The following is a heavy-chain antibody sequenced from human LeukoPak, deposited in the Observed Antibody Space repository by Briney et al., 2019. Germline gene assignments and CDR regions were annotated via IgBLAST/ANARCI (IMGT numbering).Heavy chain of an antibody. Sequence: GASVKVSCKASGGTFSSYAISWVRQAPGQGLEWMGGIIPIFGTANYAQKFQGRVTITADESTSTAYMELSSLRSEDTAVYYCAAYYDFWSGYGSVAPMERIFDPWGQGTLVTVSS. CDR2: IIPIFGTA. V-gene: IGHV1-69*01. J-gene: IGHJ5*02. CDR1: GGTFSSYA. D-gene: IGHD3-3*01. CDR3: AAYYDFWSGYGSVAPMERIFDP.